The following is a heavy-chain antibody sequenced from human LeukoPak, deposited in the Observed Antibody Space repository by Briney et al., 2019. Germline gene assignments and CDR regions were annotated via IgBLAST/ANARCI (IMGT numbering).Heavy chain of an antibody. J-gene: IGHJ5*02. CDR3: AKGGHVNIVAPEP. CDR1: GFMFSNYD. Sequence: GGSLRLSCAAASGFMFSNYDMSWVRQAPGKGPEWVSGISGRGGSICYADSVMGRFTISRDNSKNTLYLQMNSLRVEDTAVYYCAKGGHVNIVAPEPWGQGTLVTVSS. CDR2: ISGRGGSI. D-gene: IGHD5-12*01. V-gene: IGHV3-23*01.